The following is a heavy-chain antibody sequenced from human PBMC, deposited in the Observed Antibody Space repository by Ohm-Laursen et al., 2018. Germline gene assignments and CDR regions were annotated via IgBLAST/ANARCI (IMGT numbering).Heavy chain of an antibody. CDR3: AREDILTGYQRGYYYGMDV. V-gene: IGHV3-30*03. D-gene: IGHD3-9*01. Sequence: SSLRLSCTASGFTFSSYGMHWVRQAPGKGLEWVAVISYDGSNKYYADSVKGRFTISRDNSKNTLYLQMNSLRAEDTAVYYCAREDILTGYQRGYYYGMDVWGQGTTATVSS. CDR1: GFTFSSYG. CDR2: ISYDGSNK. J-gene: IGHJ6*02.